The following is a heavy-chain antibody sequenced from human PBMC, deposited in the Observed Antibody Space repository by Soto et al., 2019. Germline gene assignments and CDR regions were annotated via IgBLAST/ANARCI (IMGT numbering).Heavy chain of an antibody. CDR2: IYWNDDK. J-gene: IGHJ4*02. D-gene: IGHD6-6*01. Sequence: QITLKESSPTLVKPTQTLTLTCTFSEFSLDYSGVAVGWIRQPPGKALEWLALIYWNDDKRYSPSLKSRLTITADTSKKQEVLTMTDMDPVDTATYFRAHRRKGSSSPGGYFDYWGQGTLVTVSS. V-gene: IGHV2-5*01. CDR1: EFSLDYSGVA. CDR3: AHRRKGSSSPGGYFDY.